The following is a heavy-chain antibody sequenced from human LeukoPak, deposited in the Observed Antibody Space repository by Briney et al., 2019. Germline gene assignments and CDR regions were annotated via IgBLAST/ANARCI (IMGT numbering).Heavy chain of an antibody. J-gene: IGHJ6*03. Sequence: PGRSLRLSCAASGFTFSSCGMHWVRQAPGKGLEWVAVIWYDGSNKYYADSVKGRFTISRDNSKNTLYLQMNSLRAEDTAVYYCAKFFHAGTYNYYYYMDVRGKGTTVTVSS. CDR2: IWYDGSNK. CDR3: AKFFHAGTYNYYYYMDV. V-gene: IGHV3-33*06. CDR1: GFTFSSCG. D-gene: IGHD3-10*01.